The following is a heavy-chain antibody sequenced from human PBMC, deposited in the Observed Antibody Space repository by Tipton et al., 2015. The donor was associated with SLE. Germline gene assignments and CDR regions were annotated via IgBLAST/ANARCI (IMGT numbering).Heavy chain of an antibody. J-gene: IGHJ6*03. Sequence: TLSLTCTVSGGSIRSSNYYWGWIRQPPGKGLEWIGSVYYSGSAYYNPPLKSRVTITVDTSKNQFSLKLSSVTAADTAVYYCAREIRFLEWLSYYYYMDVWGKGTTVTVSS. D-gene: IGHD3-3*01. CDR3: AREIRFLEWLSYYYYMDV. V-gene: IGHV4-39*07. CDR1: GGSIRSSNYY. CDR2: VYYSGSA.